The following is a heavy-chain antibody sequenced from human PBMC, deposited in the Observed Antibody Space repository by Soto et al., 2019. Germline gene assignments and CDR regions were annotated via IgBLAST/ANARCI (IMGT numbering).Heavy chain of an antibody. J-gene: IGHJ4*02. CDR3: AIVSGSGWAFDY. Sequence: EVPLVESGGGLVKPGGSVRLSCAASGFTFSNARMSWVRQAPGKGLEWVGRIKSKSDGGTTDYAAPVKGRFTISRDDSKNTLYLQLNSLKTEDTAVYYCAIVSGSGWAFDYWGQGTLVTVSS. D-gene: IGHD6-19*01. V-gene: IGHV3-15*01. CDR1: GFTFSNAR. CDR2: IKSKSDGGTT.